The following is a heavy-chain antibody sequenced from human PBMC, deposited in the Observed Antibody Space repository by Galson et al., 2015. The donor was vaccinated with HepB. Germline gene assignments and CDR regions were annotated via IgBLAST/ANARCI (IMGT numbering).Heavy chain of an antibody. CDR2: IFREGTA. CDR3: ATKTDAIYFVDY. CDR1: GLSIDNKW. Sequence: ETLSLTCAVSGLSIDNKWWVWIRQPPGKGLQWMGYIFREGTAFYNPSLESRLTLSRDNFASQVSLKLSAVTAADTATYYCATKTDAIYFVDYWGQGITVTVSS. J-gene: IGHJ4*02. D-gene: IGHD2-2*01. V-gene: IGHV4-28*01.